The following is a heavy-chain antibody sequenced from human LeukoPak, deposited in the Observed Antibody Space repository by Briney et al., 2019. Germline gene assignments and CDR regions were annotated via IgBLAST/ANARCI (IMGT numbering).Heavy chain of an antibody. V-gene: IGHV4-30-4*01. CDR1: GGSISSGDYY. J-gene: IGHJ4*02. D-gene: IGHD4-11*01. CDR3: ARVARGLHFDY. Sequence: ASETLSLTCTVSGGSISSGDYYWSWIRQPPGKGLEWIGYIYYSGSTYYNPSLKSRVTISVDTSKNQFSLKLSSVTAADTAVYYCARVARGLHFDYWGQGTLVTVSS. CDR2: IYYSGST.